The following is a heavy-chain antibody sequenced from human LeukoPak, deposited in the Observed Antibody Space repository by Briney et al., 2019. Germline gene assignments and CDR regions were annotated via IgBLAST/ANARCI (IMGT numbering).Heavy chain of an antibody. Sequence: SETLSLTCAVYGGSFSDYYWSWIRQPPGKGLEWIGEINHSGSTNYNPSLKSRVTMSLDTSKNQFSLKVRSVTAADTAVYYCARGYGNAWYLSYWGQGTLVTVSS. J-gene: IGHJ4*02. CDR3: ARGYGNAWYLSY. D-gene: IGHD6-19*01. CDR2: INHSGST. CDR1: GGSFSDYY. V-gene: IGHV4-34*01.